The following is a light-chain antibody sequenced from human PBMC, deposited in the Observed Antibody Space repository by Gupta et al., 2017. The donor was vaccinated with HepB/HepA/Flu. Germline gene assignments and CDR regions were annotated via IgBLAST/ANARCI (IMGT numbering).Light chain of an antibody. CDR2: SNN. CDR1: SSNIGSNT. Sequence: QSVLTQPPSASGTPGQRVTISCSGSSSNIGSNTVNWYQQLPGTAPKLLIYSNNQRPSGVPDRFSGSKSGTSASLANSGLQSEDEADYYCAAWDDSLNAGVFGGGTKLTVL. J-gene: IGLJ3*02. V-gene: IGLV1-44*01. CDR3: AAWDDSLNAGV.